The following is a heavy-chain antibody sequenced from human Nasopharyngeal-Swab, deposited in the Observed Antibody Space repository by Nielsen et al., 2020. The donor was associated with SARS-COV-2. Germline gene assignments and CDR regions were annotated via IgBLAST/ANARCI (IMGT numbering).Heavy chain of an antibody. Sequence: ASVKVSCKASGYTFTSYDINWVRQATGQGLEWMGWMNPNSGNTGYAQKFQGRVTMTRNTSISTAYMELSSLRSEDTAVYYCAAEGIAAAGNPSYYYGMDVWGQGTTVTVSS. D-gene: IGHD6-13*01. V-gene: IGHV1-8*01. CDR1: GYTFTSYD. J-gene: IGHJ6*02. CDR2: MNPNSGNT. CDR3: AAEGIAAAGNPSYYYGMDV.